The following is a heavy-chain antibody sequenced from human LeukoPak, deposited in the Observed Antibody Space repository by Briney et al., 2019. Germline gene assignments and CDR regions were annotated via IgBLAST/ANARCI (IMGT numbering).Heavy chain of an antibody. V-gene: IGHV1-18*01. CDR1: GYTFNRHG. D-gene: IGHD6-19*01. CDR2: ISAYNGDT. CDR3: ARDPSNTSGWYIYFDY. J-gene: IGHJ4*02. Sequence: ASVKVSCKASGYTFNRHGIAWVRQAPGQGLEWMGWISAYNGDTKYAQKFQGRVTMTTDTPTSTAYMELRSLRSDDTAVYYCARDPSNTSGWYIYFDYWGQGTLVTVSS.